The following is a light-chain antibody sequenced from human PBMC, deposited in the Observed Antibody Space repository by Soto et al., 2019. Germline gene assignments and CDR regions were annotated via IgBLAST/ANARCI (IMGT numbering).Light chain of an antibody. V-gene: IGKV3-20*01. J-gene: IGKJ1*01. CDR2: GAS. Sequence: VLTQSPGTLSLSPGESATLSCRASQTVSITYLTWYQQKPGQAPRLLIFGASKRATGIPDRFSGSGSGRDFTLTISGLEPEDFAVYYCQQYNDWPQVFGQGTKVEIK. CDR3: QQYNDWPQV. CDR1: QTVSITY.